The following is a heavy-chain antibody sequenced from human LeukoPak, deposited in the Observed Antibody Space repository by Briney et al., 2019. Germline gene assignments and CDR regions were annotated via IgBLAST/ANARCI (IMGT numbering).Heavy chain of an antibody. CDR1: GYTFTSYG. D-gene: IGHD2-15*01. J-gene: IGHJ5*02. CDR2: ISAYNGNT. V-gene: IGHV1-18*01. CDR3: ARVLGYCSGGSCYSGWFDP. Sequence: GASVKVSCKASGYTFTSYGISWVRQAPGQGLEWMGWISAYNGNTNYAQKLQGRVTMTTDTSTSTAYMELRSLRSDDTAGYYCARVLGYCSGGSCYSGWFDPWGQGTLVTVSS.